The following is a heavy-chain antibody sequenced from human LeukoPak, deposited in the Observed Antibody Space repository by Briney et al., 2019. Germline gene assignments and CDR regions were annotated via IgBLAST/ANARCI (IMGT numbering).Heavy chain of an antibody. Sequence: GGSLRLSCAASGFTFSSYGMSWVRQAPGKGLEWVSAISGSGGSTYYADSVKGRFTISRDNSKNTLYLQMNSLRAEDTAVYYCAKVLRHNYYDSSGYFDYWGQGTLVTVSS. J-gene: IGHJ4*02. CDR2: ISGSGGST. CDR1: GFTFSSYG. V-gene: IGHV3-23*01. CDR3: AKVLRHNYYDSSGYFDY. D-gene: IGHD3-22*01.